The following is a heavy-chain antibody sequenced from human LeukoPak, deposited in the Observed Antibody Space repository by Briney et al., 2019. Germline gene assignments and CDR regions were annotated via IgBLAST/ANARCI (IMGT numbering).Heavy chain of an antibody. CDR3: ARCYDFWSGYSIPDAFDI. CDR1: GYTFTSYG. V-gene: IGHV1-18*01. J-gene: IGHJ3*02. D-gene: IGHD3-3*01. Sequence: ASVKVSCKASGYTFTSYGINWVRQAPGQGLEWMGWISAYNGNTNYAQKLQGRVTMTTDTSTSTAYMELRSLRSDDTAVYYCARCYDFWSGYSIPDAFDIWGQGTMVTVSS. CDR2: ISAYNGNT.